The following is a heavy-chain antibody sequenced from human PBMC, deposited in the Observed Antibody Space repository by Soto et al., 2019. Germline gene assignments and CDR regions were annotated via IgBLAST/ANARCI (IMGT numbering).Heavy chain of an antibody. V-gene: IGHV3-53*01. CDR1: GLTVSSNY. J-gene: IGHJ6*02. CDR3: AGSSGPTYYYYGMDV. CDR2: IYSGGST. Sequence: GGSLRLTCAASGLTVSSNYMRWVRQAPGKGLEWVSVIYSGGSTYYADSVKGRFTISRDNSKNTLYLQMNSLRAEDTAVYYCAGSSGPTYYYYGMDVWGQGTTVTVSS. D-gene: IGHD3-22*01.